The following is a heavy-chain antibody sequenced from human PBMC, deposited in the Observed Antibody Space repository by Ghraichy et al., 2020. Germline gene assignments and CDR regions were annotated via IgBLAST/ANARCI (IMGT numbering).Heavy chain of an antibody. CDR3: ARDCTNGVCYGNGGFDY. CDR2: ISSSSSYI. J-gene: IGHJ4*02. V-gene: IGHV3-21*01. CDR1: GFTFSSYS. D-gene: IGHD2-8*01. Sequence: GGSLRLSCAASGFTFSSYSMNWVRQAPGKGLEWVSSISSSSSYIYYADSVKGRFTISRDNAKNLLYLQMNSLRAEDTAVYYCARDCTNGVCYGNGGFDYLRQGTLVTVSS.